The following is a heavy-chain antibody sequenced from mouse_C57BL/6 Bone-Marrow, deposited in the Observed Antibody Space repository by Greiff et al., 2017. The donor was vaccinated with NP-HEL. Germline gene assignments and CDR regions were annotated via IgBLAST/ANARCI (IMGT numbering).Heavy chain of an antibody. CDR3: AGPYGKPFAY. D-gene: IGHD2-1*01. J-gene: IGHJ3*01. V-gene: IGHV1-82*01. CDR1: GYAFSSSW. CDR2: IYPGDGDT. Sequence: VQLQQSGPELVKPGASVKISCKASGYAFSSSWMNWVKQRPGKGLEWIGRIYPGDGDTNYNGKFKGKATLTADKSSSTAYMQLSSLTSEDSAVYFCAGPYGKPFAYWGQGTLVTVSA.